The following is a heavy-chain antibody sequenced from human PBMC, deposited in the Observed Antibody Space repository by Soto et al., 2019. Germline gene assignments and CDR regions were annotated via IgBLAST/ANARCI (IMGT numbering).Heavy chain of an antibody. J-gene: IGHJ5*02. Sequence: SVKVSCNTSAYTFTSHGISSVRQAPGQGLEWMGWISAYNGNTNYAQKLQGRVDMTTDTSTSTAYMELRSLRSDDTAVYYCARDYDFWSGYYRGPRSFDPWGQGTLATVSS. CDR2: ISAYNGNT. CDR3: ARDYDFWSGYYRGPRSFDP. CDR1: AYTFTSHG. D-gene: IGHD3-3*01. V-gene: IGHV1-18*04.